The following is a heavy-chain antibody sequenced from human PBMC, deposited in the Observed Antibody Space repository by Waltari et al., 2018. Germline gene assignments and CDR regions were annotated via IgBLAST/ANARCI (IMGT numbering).Heavy chain of an antibody. CDR2: INHSGRT. J-gene: IGHJ2*01. Sequence: QVQLQQWGAGLLKPSETLSLTCAVYGGSFSGYYWSWIRQPPGKGLEWIGEINHSGRTNYNPSLKSRVTISVDTSKNQFSLKLSSVTAADTAVYYCARITRGGYSYGFRSWYFDLWGRGTLVTVSS. D-gene: IGHD5-18*01. V-gene: IGHV4-34*01. CDR3: ARITRGGYSYGFRSWYFDL. CDR1: GGSFSGYY.